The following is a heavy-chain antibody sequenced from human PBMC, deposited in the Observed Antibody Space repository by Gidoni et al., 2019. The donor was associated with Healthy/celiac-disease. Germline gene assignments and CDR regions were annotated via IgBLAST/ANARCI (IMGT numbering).Heavy chain of an antibody. V-gene: IGHV3-23*01. CDR2: IRGSGGST. J-gene: IGHJ5*02. Sequence: SWVRQAPGKGLEWVSDIRGSGGSTYYADSVKGRFTISRDNSKNTLYLQRNSLRAEDTAVYYFANPVGKPFDPWGQGTLVTVSS. D-gene: IGHD1-1*01. CDR3: ANPVGKPFDP.